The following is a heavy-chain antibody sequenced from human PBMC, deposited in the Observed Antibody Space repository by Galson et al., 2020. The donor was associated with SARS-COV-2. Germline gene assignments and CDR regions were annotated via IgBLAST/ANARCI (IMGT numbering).Heavy chain of an antibody. CDR2: TYYRSKWYS. CDR3: ARSPGKTVARTMDV. J-gene: IGHJ6*02. V-gene: IGHV6-1*01. CDR1: GDSVSSDSAA. D-gene: IGHD4-17*01. Sequence: SQTLSLTCDISGDSVSSDSAAWNWIRQSPLRGLEWLGRTYYRSKWYSDYAVSMKSRITITPDTSKNQFSLQLKSVTPEDTALYYCARSPGKTVARTMDVWGQGTSVTVS.